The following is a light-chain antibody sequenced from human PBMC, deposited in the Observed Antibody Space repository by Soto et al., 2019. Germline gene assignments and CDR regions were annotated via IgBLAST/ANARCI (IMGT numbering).Light chain of an antibody. CDR2: DAS. J-gene: IGKJ5*01. Sequence: EIVLTQSPGTLSLSPGERATLSCRASRIVSTYLAWYQQKPGQAPRLLIYDASNRATGIPARFSGSGSGTDFALTISSLEPEDSAVYYCQQRSNWPSITFGQGTRLEIK. CDR3: QQRSNWPSIT. V-gene: IGKV3-11*01. CDR1: RIVSTY.